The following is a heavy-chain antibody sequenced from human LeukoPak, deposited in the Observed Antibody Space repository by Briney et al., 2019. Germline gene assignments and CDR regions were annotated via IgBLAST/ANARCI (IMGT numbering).Heavy chain of an antibody. CDR1: GSTVSSNY. D-gene: IGHD2-15*01. CDR3: VRDYCSGGSCYESKWFDP. V-gene: IGHV3-53*01. CDR2: IYSGGST. Sequence: PGGSLRLSCAASGSTVSSNYMSWVRQAPGKGLEWVSVIYSGGSTYYADSVKGRFTISRDNSKNTLYLQMNSLRAEDTAVYFCVRDYCSGGSCYESKWFDPWGQGTLVTVSS. J-gene: IGHJ5*02.